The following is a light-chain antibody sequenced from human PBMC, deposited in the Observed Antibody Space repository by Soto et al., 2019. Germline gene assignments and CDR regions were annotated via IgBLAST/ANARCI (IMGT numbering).Light chain of an antibody. CDR3: QQRSDWLLT. J-gene: IGKJ4*01. CDR2: DAS. V-gene: IGKV3-11*01. Sequence: IVLTQSPATLSLSPGERVTLSCRASQSVSTYLAWYQQKPGQAPRLLIYDASNRATGIPARFSGSGSGTDFTLTISSLEPEDFAVYYCQQRSDWLLTFGGGTKVDIK. CDR1: QSVSTY.